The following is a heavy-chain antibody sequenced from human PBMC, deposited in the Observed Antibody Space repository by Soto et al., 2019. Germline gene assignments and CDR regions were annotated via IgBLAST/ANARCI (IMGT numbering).Heavy chain of an antibody. Sequence: PSQTLSLTCAISVDRVSSNIAAGNSSRQSPTRGREWLGRTYYRSKWYNDYAVSVKSRITINPDTSKNQFSLQLNSVTPEDTAVYYCARDQWIIAVAGLYYYYGMDVWGQGTTVTVSS. J-gene: IGHJ6*02. CDR2: TYYRSKWYN. CDR1: VDRVSSNIAA. V-gene: IGHV6-1*01. D-gene: IGHD6-19*01. CDR3: ARDQWIIAVAGLYYYYGMDV.